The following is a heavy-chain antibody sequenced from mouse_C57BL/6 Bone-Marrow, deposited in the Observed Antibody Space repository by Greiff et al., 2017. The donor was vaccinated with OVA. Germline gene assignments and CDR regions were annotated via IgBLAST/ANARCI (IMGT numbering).Heavy chain of an antibody. D-gene: IGHD1-1*01. CDR1: GYTFTSYG. CDR2: IYPRSGNT. V-gene: IGHV1-81*01. CDR3: ARNYGSIYYFDY. J-gene: IGHJ2*01. Sequence: QVHVKQSGAELARPGASVKLSCKAFGYTFTSYGISWVKQRTGQGLEWIGEIYPRSGNTYYNEKFKGKATLTADKSSSTAYMELRSLTSEDSAVYVCARNYGSIYYFDYWGQGTTLTVSS.